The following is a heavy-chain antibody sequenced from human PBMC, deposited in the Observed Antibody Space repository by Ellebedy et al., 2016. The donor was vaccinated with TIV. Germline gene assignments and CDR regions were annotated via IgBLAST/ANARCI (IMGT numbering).Heavy chain of an antibody. CDR2: IKQHGSAT. D-gene: IGHD6-19*01. Sequence: GESLKISCAASGFSFSSYWMSWVRQAPGKGLEWVANIKQHGSATYYADSVKGRFSISRDDAKNSLYLQMNSLRAEDTAVYYCARGSQWLVEISFDYWGQGTLVTVSS. J-gene: IGHJ4*02. V-gene: IGHV3-7*03. CDR3: ARGSQWLVEISFDY. CDR1: GFSFSSYW.